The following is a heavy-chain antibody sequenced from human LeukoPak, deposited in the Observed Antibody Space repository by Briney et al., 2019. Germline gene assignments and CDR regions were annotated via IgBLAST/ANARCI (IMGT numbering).Heavy chain of an antibody. CDR3: ARAPPLERIGWYGEDEF. CDR2: ISGNGDKT. CDR1: GFTFSSYA. Sequence: GGSLRLSCAASGFTFSSYAMRWVRQAPGKGPEYVGAISGNGDKTHNGSSVRGRFTVYRDNTKNTLYLQKGSLRTEDMAVYYCARAPPLERIGWYGEDEFRGQGTLVTVSS. D-gene: IGHD6-19*01. V-gene: IGHV3-64*01. J-gene: IGHJ1*01.